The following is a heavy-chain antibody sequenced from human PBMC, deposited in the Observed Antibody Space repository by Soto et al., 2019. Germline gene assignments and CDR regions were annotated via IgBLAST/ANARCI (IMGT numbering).Heavy chain of an antibody. J-gene: IGHJ4*02. CDR3: ARHWYGDPYDY. D-gene: IGHD4-17*01. V-gene: IGHV4-39*01. CDR2: IYFSGST. Sequence: SETLSLTCTVSGASISSSTHYWGWIRQPPGKGLEWIGYIYFSGSTNYNPSLKSRVTISVDTSKNQFSLKLSSVTAADTAVYYCARHWYGDPYDYWGQGTLVTVSS. CDR1: GASISSSTHY.